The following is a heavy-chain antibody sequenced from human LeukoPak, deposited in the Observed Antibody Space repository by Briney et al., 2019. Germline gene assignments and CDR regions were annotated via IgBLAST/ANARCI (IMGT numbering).Heavy chain of an antibody. D-gene: IGHD2-21*02. CDR1: GFTFSSYG. CDR2: ISYDGSNK. V-gene: IGHV3-30*03. Sequence: HPGRSLRLSCAASGFTFSSYGMHWVRQAPGKGLEWVAVISYDGSNKYYADSVKGRFTISRDNSKNTLYLQMNSLRAEDTAVYYCAARLPDYYYYGMDVWGQGTTVTVSS. CDR3: AARLPDYYYYGMDV. J-gene: IGHJ6*02.